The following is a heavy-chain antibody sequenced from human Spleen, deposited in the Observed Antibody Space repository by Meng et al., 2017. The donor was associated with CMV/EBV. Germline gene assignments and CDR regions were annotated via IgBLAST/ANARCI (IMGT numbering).Heavy chain of an antibody. CDR1: GFTFNNAW. CDR3: TTYYCSSTSCYALDY. CDR2: IKSKTDGGTT. Sequence: GESLKISCAASGFTFNNAWMSWVRQAPGKGLEWVGRIKSKTDGGTTDYAAPVKGRLTISRDDSKNTLYLQMNSLKTEDTAVYYCTTYYCSSTSCYALDYWGQGTLVTVSS. V-gene: IGHV3-15*01. D-gene: IGHD2-2*01. J-gene: IGHJ4*02.